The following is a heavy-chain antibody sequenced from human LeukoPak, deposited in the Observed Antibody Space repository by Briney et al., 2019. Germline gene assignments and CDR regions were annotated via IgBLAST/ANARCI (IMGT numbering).Heavy chain of an antibody. V-gene: IGHV5-51*01. J-gene: IGHJ4*02. CDR1: GYSFTSYW. CDR3: ARVRNYYGSGSIPFDY. D-gene: IGHD3-10*01. Sequence: GESLKISCKGSGYSFTSYWIGWVRQMPGKGLEWMGIIYPGDSDTRYSPSFQGQVTISADKSISTAYLQWSSLKASDTAMYYCARVRNYYGSGSIPFDYWGQGTLVTVSS. CDR2: IYPGDSDT.